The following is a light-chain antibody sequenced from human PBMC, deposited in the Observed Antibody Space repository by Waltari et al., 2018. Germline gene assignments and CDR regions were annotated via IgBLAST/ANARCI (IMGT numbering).Light chain of an antibody. Sequence: QSALTQPRSVSGSPGQSVTISCTGTSNDVGGYNFVSWYQHHPGKDPKLIIYDVRRRPSEVPDRFSGSKSDNTASLTISGLQAEDDAEYYCCSFAGTYTWVFGGGTKLTVL. V-gene: IGLV2-11*01. CDR2: DVR. CDR1: SNDVGGYNF. CDR3: CSFAGTYTWV. J-gene: IGLJ3*02.